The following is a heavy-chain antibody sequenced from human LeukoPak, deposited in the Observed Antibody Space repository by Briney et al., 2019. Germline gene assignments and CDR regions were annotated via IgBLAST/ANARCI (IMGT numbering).Heavy chain of an antibody. V-gene: IGHV4-34*01. CDR2: INHSGST. CDR3: ARAQGNGLIDF. J-gene: IGHJ4*02. Sequence: SETLSLTCAVYGGSFSGYYWSWIRQPPGKGLEWIGEINHSGSTNYNPSLKSRVTISVDTSKNQFSLKLSSVTAADTADYYCARAQGNGLIDFWGQGTLVTVSS. CDR1: GGSFSGYY. D-gene: IGHD3/OR15-3a*01.